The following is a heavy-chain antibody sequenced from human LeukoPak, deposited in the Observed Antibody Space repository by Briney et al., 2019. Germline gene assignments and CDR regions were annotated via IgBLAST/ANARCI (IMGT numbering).Heavy chain of an antibody. J-gene: IGHJ4*02. CDR1: GGSFSGYY. V-gene: IGHV4-34*01. CDR2: INHSGST. CDR3: ARGVPDSLGTGCHY. D-gene: IGHD1-1*01. Sequence: SETPSLTCAVYGGSFSGYYWSWIRQPPGKGLEWIGEINHSGSTNYNPSLKSRVTISVDTSKNQFSLKLTSVTAADTAVYYCARGVPDSLGTGCHYWGQGTLVTVSS.